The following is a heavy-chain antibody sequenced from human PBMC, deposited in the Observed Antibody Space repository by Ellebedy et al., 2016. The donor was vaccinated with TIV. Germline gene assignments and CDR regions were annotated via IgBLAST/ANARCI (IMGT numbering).Heavy chain of an antibody. Sequence: GESLKISCEASGFIFSNYWMTWVRQAPGKGLEWVANINPDGSREFYVDYLKGRFTISRDNARNSLYLQMNSLRAEDTAVYYCARVYDSIDYWGQGTLVTVSS. D-gene: IGHD3-22*01. V-gene: IGHV3-7*01. J-gene: IGHJ4*02. CDR2: INPDGSRE. CDR1: GFIFSNYW. CDR3: ARVYDSIDY.